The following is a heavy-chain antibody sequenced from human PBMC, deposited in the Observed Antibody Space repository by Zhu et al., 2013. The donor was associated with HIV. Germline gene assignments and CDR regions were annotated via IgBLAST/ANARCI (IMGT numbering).Heavy chain of an antibody. V-gene: IGHV1-3*01. CDR3: ATTVTTYYYYGMDV. J-gene: IGHJ6*02. CDR2: INAGNGNT. Sequence: VQLVESGGGVVQPGRSLRLSCAASGYTFTSYAMHWVRQAPGQRLEWMGWINAGNGNTKYSQKFQGRVTITRDTSASTAYMELSSLRSEDTAVYYCATTVTTYYYYGMDVWGQGTTVTVSS. CDR1: GYTFTSYA. D-gene: IGHD4-17*01.